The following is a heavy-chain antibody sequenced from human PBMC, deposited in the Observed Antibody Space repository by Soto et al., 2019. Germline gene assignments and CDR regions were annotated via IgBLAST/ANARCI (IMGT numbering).Heavy chain of an antibody. Sequence: ESGGGLVQPGGSLRLSCAASGFTFSSYAMAWVRQAPGKGLGWVSGISGSGASTYYADSVKGRFTISRDNSKNTLYLEMNSLRAVDSAVYYCAKGSSGWYKAPFDYWGQGALVTVSS. CDR1: GFTFSSYA. J-gene: IGHJ4*02. V-gene: IGHV3-23*01. CDR3: AKGSSGWYKAPFDY. D-gene: IGHD6-19*01. CDR2: ISGSGAST.